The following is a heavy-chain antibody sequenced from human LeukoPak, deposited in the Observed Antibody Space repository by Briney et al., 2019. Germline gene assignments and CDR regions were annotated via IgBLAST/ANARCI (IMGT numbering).Heavy chain of an antibody. D-gene: IGHD2-2*01. CDR1: RFTFSDCY. J-gene: IGHJ4*02. CDR3: ARDTKDC. CDR2: ITTTGDRI. Sequence: GGSLRLSCAASRFTFSDCYMSWIRQAPGKGLEWVSYITTTGDRIQYADSVKGRFTISRDNAKNSLYLEMNSLRAEDTGVYFCARDTKDCWGQGTLVVVSS. V-gene: IGHV3-11*04.